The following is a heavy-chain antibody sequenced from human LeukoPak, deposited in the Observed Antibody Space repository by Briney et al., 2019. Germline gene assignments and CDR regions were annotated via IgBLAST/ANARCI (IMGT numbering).Heavy chain of an antibody. Sequence: GASVKVSCKASGYTFTSYYMHWVRQGPGQGLEWMGIINPSGGSTSYAQKFQGRVIMTRDTSTSTVYMELSSLRSDDTAVYYCARGVYVWWELHRNWFDPWGQGTLVTVSS. CDR1: GYTFTSYY. CDR3: ARGVYVWWELHRNWFDP. CDR2: INPSGGST. V-gene: IGHV1-46*01. D-gene: IGHD1-26*01. J-gene: IGHJ5*02.